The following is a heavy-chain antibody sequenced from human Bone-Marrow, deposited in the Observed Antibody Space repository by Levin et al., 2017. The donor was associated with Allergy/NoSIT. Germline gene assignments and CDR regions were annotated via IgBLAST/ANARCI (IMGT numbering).Heavy chain of an antibody. CDR2: IWYDGSNK. CDR3: AREARGVIQAGLGY. CDR1: GFTFSSYG. J-gene: IGHJ4*02. Sequence: GGSLRLSCAASGFTFSSYGMHWVRQAPGKGLEWVAVIWYDGSNKYYADSVKGRFTISRDNSKNTLYLQMNSLRAEDTAVYYCAREARGVIQAGLGYWGQGTLVTVSS. V-gene: IGHV3-33*01. D-gene: IGHD3-10*01.